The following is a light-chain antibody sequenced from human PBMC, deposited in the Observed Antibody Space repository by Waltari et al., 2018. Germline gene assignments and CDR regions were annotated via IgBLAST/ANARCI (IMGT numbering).Light chain of an antibody. V-gene: IGLV2-14*03. CDR2: VAK. CDR1: SRDGGGYDA. Sequence: QSVLTQPLSVPGSLGQSITIAGTGTSRDGGGYDAVSWYQQHPNKAPRLIIDVAKNRPSGLSSRFSASKSGNTASLTISGLQSDDESHYYCSSYTRSGGRIFGSGTKVTVL. J-gene: IGLJ6*01. CDR3: SSYTRSGGRI.